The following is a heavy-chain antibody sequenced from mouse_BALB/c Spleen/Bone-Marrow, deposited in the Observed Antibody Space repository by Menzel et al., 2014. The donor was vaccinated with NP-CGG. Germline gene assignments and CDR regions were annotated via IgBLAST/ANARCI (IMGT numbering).Heavy chain of an antibody. V-gene: IGHV1-69*02. J-gene: IGHJ4*01. Sequence: VRLQQSGAELVKPGASVKLSCKASGYTFTSYWMHWVKQRPGQGLEWIGEIDPSDSYTNYSQKFKGKATLTVDKSSSTAYMQLSSLTSEDSAVYFCARWLLRYYAMDDWGQGTSVTVSS. CDR3: ARWLLRYYAMDD. CDR2: IDPSDSYT. CDR1: GYTFTSYW. D-gene: IGHD2-3*01.